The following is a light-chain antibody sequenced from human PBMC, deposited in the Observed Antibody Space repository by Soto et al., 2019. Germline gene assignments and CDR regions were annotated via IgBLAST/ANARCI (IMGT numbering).Light chain of an antibody. CDR2: GNT. CDR1: SSNIGAGYD. Sequence: QPVLTQPPSVSGAPGQRVTISCTGSSSNIGAGYDVHWYQQRPGTAPKLLIFGNTNRPSGVPDRFSGSKSGTSASLAITELQAEDEGDYYCQSYDSTLSARYVFGTGTKVTVL. J-gene: IGLJ1*01. V-gene: IGLV1-40*01. CDR3: QSYDSTLSARYV.